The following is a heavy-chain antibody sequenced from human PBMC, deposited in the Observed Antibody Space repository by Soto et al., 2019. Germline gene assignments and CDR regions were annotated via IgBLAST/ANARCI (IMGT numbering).Heavy chain of an antibody. CDR1: GYSFTIDC. Sequence: GESLKISCNGSGYSFTIDCIGWVLQMPGKGLEWMGIIYPGDSDTRYSPSFQGQVTISADKSISTAYLQWSSLKASDTAMYYCARHEKGGSGTLPLYWGQGTLVTVSS. CDR2: IYPGDSDT. CDR3: ARHEKGGSGTLPLY. V-gene: IGHV5-51*01. J-gene: IGHJ4*02. D-gene: IGHD3-10*01.